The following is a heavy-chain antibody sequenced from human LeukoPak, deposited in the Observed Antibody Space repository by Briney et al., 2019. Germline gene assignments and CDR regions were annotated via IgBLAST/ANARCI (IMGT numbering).Heavy chain of an antibody. CDR3: ARDPSTGYYGSLYYFDY. V-gene: IGHV4-38-2*02. CDR1: GYSITSGYY. Sequence: SETLSLTCTVSGYSITSGYYWGWIRQPPGKGLEWIGSVHHSGSTHYKPSLNSRVTISVDTSKNQFSLKLNSVTAADSAVYYCARDPSTGYYGSLYYFDYWGQGTPVTVSS. J-gene: IGHJ4*02. D-gene: IGHD3-22*01. CDR2: VHHSGST.